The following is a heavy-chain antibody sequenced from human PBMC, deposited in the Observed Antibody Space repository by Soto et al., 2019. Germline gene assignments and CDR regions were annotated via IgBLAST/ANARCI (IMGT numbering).Heavy chain of an antibody. D-gene: IGHD3-10*01. Sequence: PGGSLRLSCAASGFTFDDYAMHWVRQAPGKGLEWVSGISWNSGSIGYADSVKGRFTISRDNGKNSLYLQMNSLRAEDTALYYCAKSMVRGVIIYYYYYMDVWGKGTTVTVSS. V-gene: IGHV3-9*01. CDR3: AKSMVRGVIIYYYYYMDV. CDR2: ISWNSGSI. J-gene: IGHJ6*03. CDR1: GFTFDDYA.